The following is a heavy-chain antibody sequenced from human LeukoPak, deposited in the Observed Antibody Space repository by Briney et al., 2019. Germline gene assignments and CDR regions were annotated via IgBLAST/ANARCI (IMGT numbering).Heavy chain of an antibody. Sequence: GGSLRLSCAASGFTFSSYGMSWVRQAPGKGLEWVSAISGSGGSTYYADSVKGRFTISRDNAKNSLYLQMNNLRAEDTAVYYCAARVVGSAPYDYWGQGTLVVVSS. CDR3: AARVVGSAPYDY. D-gene: IGHD2-15*01. CDR1: GFTFSSYG. V-gene: IGHV3-23*01. CDR2: ISGSGGST. J-gene: IGHJ4*02.